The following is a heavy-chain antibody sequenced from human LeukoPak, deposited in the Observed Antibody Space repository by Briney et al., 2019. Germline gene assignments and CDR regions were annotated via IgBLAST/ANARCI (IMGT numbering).Heavy chain of an antibody. J-gene: IGHJ4*02. D-gene: IGHD6-6*01. V-gene: IGHV4-59*01. CDR3: AREGSYSSSSPFDY. Sequence: PSETLSLTCTVSGGSISRYYWRWLRQPPGKGLEWIGYIYYSGSTNYNPSLKSRVTISVDTSKNQFSLKLSSVTAADTAVYYCAREGSYSSSSPFDYWGQGTLVTVSS. CDR2: IYYSGST. CDR1: GGSISRYY.